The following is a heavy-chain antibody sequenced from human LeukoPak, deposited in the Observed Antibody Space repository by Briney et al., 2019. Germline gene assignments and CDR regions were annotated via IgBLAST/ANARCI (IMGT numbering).Heavy chain of an antibody. V-gene: IGHV4-61*02. D-gene: IGHD4-17*01. Sequence: PSETLSLTCTVSGGSISSGSYYWSWIRQPAGKGLEWIGRIYTSGSTNYSPSLKSRVTISVDTSKNQFSLKLSSVTAADTAVYYCARAPPGAGDFYWYFDLWGRGTLVTVSS. J-gene: IGHJ2*01. CDR2: IYTSGST. CDR3: ARAPPGAGDFYWYFDL. CDR1: GGSISSGSYY.